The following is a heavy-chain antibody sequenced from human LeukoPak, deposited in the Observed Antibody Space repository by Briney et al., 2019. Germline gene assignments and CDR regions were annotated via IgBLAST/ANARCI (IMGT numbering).Heavy chain of an antibody. Sequence: PGGSLRLSCAASGFTISSYSMNWVRQAPGKGLEWVSSISSSSSYIYYADSVKGRFTISRDNAKNSLYLQMNSLRAEDTAVYYCARVFVSGSSYGMDVWGQGTTVTVSS. J-gene: IGHJ6*02. D-gene: IGHD3-10*01. CDR3: ARVFVSGSSYGMDV. V-gene: IGHV3-21*01. CDR1: GFTISSYS. CDR2: ISSSSSYI.